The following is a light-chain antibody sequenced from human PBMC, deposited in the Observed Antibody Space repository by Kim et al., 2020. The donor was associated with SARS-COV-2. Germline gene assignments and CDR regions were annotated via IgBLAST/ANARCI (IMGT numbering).Light chain of an antibody. CDR3: QHHTSWPLS. Sequence: SLSPGERATLSCRASQGVSKYLAWHQQKPGQAPRLLIYAVSSRATDIPARFSGSGSGTDFTLTISSLEPEDFAVYYCQHHTSWPLSFGGGTKLEI. V-gene: IGKV3-11*01. J-gene: IGKJ4*01. CDR2: AVS. CDR1: QGVSKY.